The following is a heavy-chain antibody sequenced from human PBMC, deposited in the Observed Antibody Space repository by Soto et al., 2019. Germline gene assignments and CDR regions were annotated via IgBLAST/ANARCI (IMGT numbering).Heavy chain of an antibody. CDR1: GGSISSYY. V-gene: IGHV4-59*08. CDR3: ARHPTVTEYYFDY. CDR2: IYYSGRT. J-gene: IGHJ4*02. Sequence: SETLSLTCTVSGGSISSYYWSWIRQPPGKGLEWIGYIYYSGRTNYNPSLKSRVTISVDTSKNQFSLKLTSVTAADTAVYYCARHPTVTEYYFDYWGQGTLVPVSS. D-gene: IGHD4-17*01.